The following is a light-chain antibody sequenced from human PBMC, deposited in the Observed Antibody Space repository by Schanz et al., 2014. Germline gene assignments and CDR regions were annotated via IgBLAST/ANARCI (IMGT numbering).Light chain of an antibody. CDR1: TSNIGAGYD. V-gene: IGLV1-40*01. CDR2: GNS. CDR3: SSHTNSAIPV. J-gene: IGLJ2*01. Sequence: QSVLTQPPSVSGAPGQRVTISCSGNTSNIGAGYDVHWYQQLPGTAPKLLIYGNSNRPSGVSNRFSGSKSGNTASLTISGLQAADEADYHCSSHTNSAIPVFGGGTKL.